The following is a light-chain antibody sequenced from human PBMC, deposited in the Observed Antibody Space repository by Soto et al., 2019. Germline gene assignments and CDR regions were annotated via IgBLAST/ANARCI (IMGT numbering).Light chain of an antibody. CDR1: QSIRSS. CDR2: AAS. V-gene: IGKV1-39*01. J-gene: IGKJ3*01. Sequence: DIQMTQSPSSLSASVGDRVTITCRASQSIRSSLTWYQQKPGNAPKLLIYAASSLQRGVPSRFSGSGSGTEFTRTIRSLQPEDFATYYCQHSYSTTITIGHGTKGDIK. CDR3: QHSYSTTIT.